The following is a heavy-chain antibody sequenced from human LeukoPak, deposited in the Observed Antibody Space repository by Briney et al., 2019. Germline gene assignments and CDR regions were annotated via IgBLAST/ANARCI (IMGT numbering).Heavy chain of an antibody. V-gene: IGHV3-30-3*01. CDR1: RYTFSSYA. CDR3: ARQGGLTVTIDY. J-gene: IGHJ4*02. D-gene: IGHD4-17*01. Sequence: GGSLRLSCAASRYTFSSYALHWVCQAPGKGLEWVAVISYDGSNKYYADSVKGRFTISRDNSKNTLYLQMNSLRAEDTAVYYCARQGGLTVTIDYWGQGTLVTVSS. CDR2: ISYDGSNK.